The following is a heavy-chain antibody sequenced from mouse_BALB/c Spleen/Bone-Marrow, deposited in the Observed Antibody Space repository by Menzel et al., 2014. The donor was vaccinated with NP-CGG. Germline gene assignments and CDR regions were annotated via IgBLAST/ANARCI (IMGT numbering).Heavy chain of an antibody. CDR2: IDPENGNT. CDR1: GFNIKDYY. Sequence: ESGAELVRPGALVKLSCKASGFNIKDYYMHWVKQRPEQGLEWIGWIDPENGNTIYDPKFQGKASITPDTSSNTAYLQLSSLTSEDTAVYYCARWDSSGYVGFAYWGQGTLVTVSA. J-gene: IGHJ3*01. V-gene: IGHV14-1*02. CDR3: ARWDSSGYVGFAY. D-gene: IGHD3-2*01.